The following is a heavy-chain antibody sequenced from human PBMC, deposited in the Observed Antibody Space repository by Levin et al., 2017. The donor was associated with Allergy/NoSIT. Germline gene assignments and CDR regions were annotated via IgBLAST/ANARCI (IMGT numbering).Heavy chain of an antibody. Sequence: GGSLRLSCAASGFTFSSYAMSWVRQAPGKGLEWVSAISGSGGSTYYADSVKGRFTISRDNSKNTLYLQMNSLRAEDTAVYYCAKYSLGSAYYYDSSGYYFLRAPFDYWGQGTLVTVSS. V-gene: IGHV3-23*01. CDR2: ISGSGGST. CDR1: GFTFSSYA. CDR3: AKYSLGSAYYYDSSGYYFLRAPFDY. D-gene: IGHD3-22*01. J-gene: IGHJ4*02.